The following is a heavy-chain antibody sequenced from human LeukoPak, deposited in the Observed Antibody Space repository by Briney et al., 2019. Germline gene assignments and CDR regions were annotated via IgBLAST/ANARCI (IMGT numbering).Heavy chain of an antibody. D-gene: IGHD3-10*01. CDR3: TTREIVVEPAQTSMVRGVLWRSDF. V-gene: IGHV1-24*01. Sequence: GASVKVSCKASGYTFTNYAISWVRQAPGKGLEWMGGFDPKEGERVYAQNFQGRFTMTEDTSSGTAYMELNSLRSEDTAVYYCTTREIVVEPAQTSMVRGVLWRSDFWGHGTLVTVSS. CDR2: FDPKEGER. J-gene: IGHJ4*01. CDR1: GYTFTNYA.